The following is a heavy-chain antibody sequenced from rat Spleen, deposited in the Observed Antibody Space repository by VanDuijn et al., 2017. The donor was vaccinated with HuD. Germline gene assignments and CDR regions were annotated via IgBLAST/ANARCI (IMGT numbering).Heavy chain of an antibody. J-gene: IGHJ3*01. CDR3: ARQESDPYYFSGDHWFAY. CDR2: IGPTDGDT. CDR1: GYTFTNHY. V-gene: IGHV1-32*01. Sequence: QVQLQQSRAELVKPAASVTLSCKASGYTFTNHYLHWVKQSPSQGLEWHGWIGPTDGDTSYALKFKGNPTMPVDKPASTSYLQLNSLTSEDSAVYYCARQESDPYYFSGDHWFAYWGQGTLVTVSS. D-gene: IGHD1-1*01.